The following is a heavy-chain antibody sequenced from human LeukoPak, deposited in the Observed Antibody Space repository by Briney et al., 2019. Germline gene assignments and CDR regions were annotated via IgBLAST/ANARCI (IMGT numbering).Heavy chain of an antibody. Sequence: PGGSLRLSCAASGFTFSNAWMSWVRQAPGKGLEWVSVIYSDGSTYYADSVKGRFTISRDNSKNTLYLQMNSLRAEDTAVYYCARSSGWPYYFDYWGQGTLVTVSS. CDR1: GFTFSNAW. CDR3: ARSSGWPYYFDY. J-gene: IGHJ4*02. D-gene: IGHD6-19*01. CDR2: IYSDGST. V-gene: IGHV3-53*01.